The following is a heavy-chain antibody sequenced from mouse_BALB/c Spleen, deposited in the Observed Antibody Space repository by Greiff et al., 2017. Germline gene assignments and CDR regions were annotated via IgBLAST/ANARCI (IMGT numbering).Heavy chain of an antibody. J-gene: IGHJ4*01. CDR3: ARRGYSMDY. CDR2: ISNGGGST. CDR1: GFTFSSYT. V-gene: IGHV5-12-2*01. Sequence: EVQLVESGGGLVQPGGSLKLSCAASGFTFSSYTMSWVRQTPEKRLEWVAYISNGGGSTYYPDTVKGRFTISRDNAKNTLYLQMSSLKSEDTAMYYCARRGYSMDYWGQGTSVTVSS.